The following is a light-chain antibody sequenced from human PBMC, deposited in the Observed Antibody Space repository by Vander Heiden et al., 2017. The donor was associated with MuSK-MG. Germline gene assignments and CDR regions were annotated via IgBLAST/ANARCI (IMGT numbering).Light chain of an antibody. CDR2: DVS. J-gene: IGLJ1*01. V-gene: IGLV2-14*01. CDR3: SSYTSSSILLV. CDR1: SSDVGGYNY. Sequence: QSALTQPASVSGSPGPSITISRPGTSSDVGGYNYVSWYQQHPGKAPKLMIYDVSNRHSGVSNRFSGSKSGNTASLTSSGLQAEDAADYYCSSYTSSSILLVFGTGTKVTVL.